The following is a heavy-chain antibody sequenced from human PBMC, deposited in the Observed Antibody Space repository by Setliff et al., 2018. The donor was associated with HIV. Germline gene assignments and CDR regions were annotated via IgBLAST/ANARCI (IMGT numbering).Heavy chain of an antibody. CDR1: GGSISSGDYY. J-gene: IGHJ2*01. D-gene: IGHD1-26*01. Sequence: PSETLSLTCTVSGGSISSGDYYWSWIRQPPGKGLEWIGYIYYSGSTYYNPSLKSRVIMSVDTSKNQFSLKLSSVTAADTAVYYCARGGELLRDPFYWYFDLWGRGTLVTVSS. CDR2: IYYSGST. V-gene: IGHV4-30-4*08. CDR3: ARGGELLRDPFYWYFDL.